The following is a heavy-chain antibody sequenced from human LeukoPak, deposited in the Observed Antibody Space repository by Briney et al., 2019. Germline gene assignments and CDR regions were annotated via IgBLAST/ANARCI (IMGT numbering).Heavy chain of an antibody. V-gene: IGHV4-59*08. CDR2: VLYGGST. J-gene: IGHJ3*02. CDR3: ARSRNYDILTSRGAFDS. CDR1: GGSISTYY. Sequence: PSETLSLTCTVSGGSISTYYWSWIRQPPGKGLEWIGNVLYGGSTNYNPSLKSRVAISVDTSKNQFSLKLSSVTAADTAVYYCARSRNYDILTSRGAFDSWGQGTMVTVSS. D-gene: IGHD3-9*01.